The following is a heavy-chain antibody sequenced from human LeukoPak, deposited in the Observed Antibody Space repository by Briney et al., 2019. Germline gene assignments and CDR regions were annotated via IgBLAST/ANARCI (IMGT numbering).Heavy chain of an antibody. D-gene: IGHD3-16*01. CDR3: AKPVIPSAYQGTYYMDV. V-gene: IGHV3-30*02. Sequence: GSLRLSCAASGLIFSSYGMHWVRQAPGEGLEWVAYIRHDESRTFYADSVKGRFTISRDNSKNTLYLQMHSLRAEDTALYYCAKPVIPSAYQGTYYMDVWGKGTTVTVSS. CDR2: IRHDESRT. CDR1: GLIFSSYG. J-gene: IGHJ6*03.